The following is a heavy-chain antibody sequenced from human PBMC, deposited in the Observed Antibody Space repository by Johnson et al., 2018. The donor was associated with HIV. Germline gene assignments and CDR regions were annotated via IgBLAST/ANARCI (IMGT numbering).Heavy chain of an antibody. J-gene: IGHJ3*02. V-gene: IGHV3-30-3*01. Sequence: VQLVESGGGVVQPGRSLRLSCAASGFTFSSYAMHWVRQAPGKGLEWVAVISYDGSNKYYADSVKGRFTISRDNSKNTLYLQMNSLRAEDTAVYYCASATYYYDSSGLDAFDIWGQGTMVTVSS. D-gene: IGHD3-22*01. CDR3: ASATYYYDSSGLDAFDI. CDR1: GFTFSSYA. CDR2: ISYDGSNK.